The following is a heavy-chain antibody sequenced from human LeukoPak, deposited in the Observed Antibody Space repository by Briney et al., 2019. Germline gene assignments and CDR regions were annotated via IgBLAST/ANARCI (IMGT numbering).Heavy chain of an antibody. V-gene: IGHV1-2*02. CDR2: INPNSGGT. J-gene: IGHJ4*02. Sequence: ASVKVSCKASGYTFTGYYMHWVRQAPGQGLEWMGWINPNSGGTNYAQKFQGRVTMTRDTSISTAYMKLSRLRSDDTAVYYCARDFEWGVYDFWSGFGDWGQGTLVTVSS. D-gene: IGHD3-3*01. CDR1: GYTFTGYY. CDR3: ARDFEWGVYDFWSGFGD.